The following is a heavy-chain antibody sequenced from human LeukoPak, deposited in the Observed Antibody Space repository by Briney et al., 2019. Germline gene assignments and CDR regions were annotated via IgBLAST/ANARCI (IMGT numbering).Heavy chain of an antibody. J-gene: IGHJ4*02. V-gene: IGHV4-38-2*01. D-gene: IGHD6-19*01. CDR2: IYHSGNT. Sequence: SETLSLPFSVSGYSIISGYYWGYIRQSPGKGLEWIGSIYHSGNTYYNPSLTSRGTISVDTSKNQFSLKLSSVTAADTAVYYCARNRIAVAGRGPYFDYWGQGTLVTVSS. CDR3: ARNRIAVAGRGPYFDY. CDR1: GYSIISGYY.